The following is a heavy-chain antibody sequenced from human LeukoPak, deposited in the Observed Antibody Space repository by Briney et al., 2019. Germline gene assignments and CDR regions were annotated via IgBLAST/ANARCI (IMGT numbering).Heavy chain of an antibody. CDR3: ARRSISAAGYDY. V-gene: IGHV5-51*01. CDR1: GYSFTNYW. Sequence: GESLKISCQASGYSFTNYWIGWVRQMPGRGLECMGIIYPGDSDTRYSPSFQGQVTISADKSISTAYLQWNSLKASDTAMYYCARRSISAAGYDYWGLGTLVTVPS. D-gene: IGHD6-13*01. J-gene: IGHJ4*02. CDR2: IYPGDSDT.